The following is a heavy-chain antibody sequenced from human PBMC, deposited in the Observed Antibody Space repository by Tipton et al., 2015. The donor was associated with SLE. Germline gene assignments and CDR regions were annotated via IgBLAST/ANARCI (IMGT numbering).Heavy chain of an antibody. CDR2: ISYRGST. CDR3: ATQANTISGVVPRY. Sequence: TLSLTCTVSGGSISSSSSYWGWIRQPPGKGLEWIGTISYRGSTYYNPSLKSRLSISVDTSDNQFSLRLSSVTAADSAVYYCATQANTISGVVPRYWGQGTLVIVSS. J-gene: IGHJ4*02. V-gene: IGHV4-39*01. D-gene: IGHD3-3*01. CDR1: GGSISSSSSY.